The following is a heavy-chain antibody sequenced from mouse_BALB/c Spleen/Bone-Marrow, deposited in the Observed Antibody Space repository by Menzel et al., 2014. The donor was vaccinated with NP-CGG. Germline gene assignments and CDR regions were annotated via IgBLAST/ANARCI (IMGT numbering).Heavy chain of an antibody. J-gene: IGHJ3*01. CDR3: ASYYYGSSGFAY. CDR1: GFNIKDTY. D-gene: IGHD1-1*01. CDR2: IDPANGNT. V-gene: IGHV14-3*02. Sequence: EVQLQQSGAELVKPGASAKLSCTASGFNIKDTYMHWVKQRPEQGLEWIGRIDPANGNTKYGPKFQGKTTITADTSSNTAYLQLSSLTSEDTAVYYCASYYYGSSGFAYWGQGTLVTVSA.